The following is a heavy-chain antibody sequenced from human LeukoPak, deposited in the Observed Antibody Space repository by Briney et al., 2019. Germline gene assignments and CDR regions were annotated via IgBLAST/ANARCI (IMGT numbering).Heavy chain of an antibody. D-gene: IGHD3-22*01. CDR1: GGSISSYY. CDR2: IYTSGST. CDR3: ARRKEYYYDSSGSEDAFDI. J-gene: IGHJ3*02. V-gene: IGHV4-4*07. Sequence: SETLSLTCTVSGGSISSYYWSWIRQPAGKGLEWIGRIYTSGSTNYSPSLKSRVTISVDKSKNQFSLKLSSVTAADTAVYYCARRKEYYYDSSGSEDAFDIWGQGTMVTVSS.